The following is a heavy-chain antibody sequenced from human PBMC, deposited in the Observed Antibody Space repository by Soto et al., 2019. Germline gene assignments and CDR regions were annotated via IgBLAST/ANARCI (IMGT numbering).Heavy chain of an antibody. CDR2: IRNRANGYTT. CDR3: ASTYGDFRDFQN. Sequence: EVQLVESGGGLVQPGGSLRLSCAASGFTFSDHYMDWVRQAPGKGLEWVGRIRNRANGYTTEYAASVKGRFSISRDGSKNSLYLQMNSLKTEDTAVYYCASTYGDFRDFQNWGLGTLVTVSS. D-gene: IGHD4-17*01. CDR1: GFTFSDHY. V-gene: IGHV3-72*01. J-gene: IGHJ1*01.